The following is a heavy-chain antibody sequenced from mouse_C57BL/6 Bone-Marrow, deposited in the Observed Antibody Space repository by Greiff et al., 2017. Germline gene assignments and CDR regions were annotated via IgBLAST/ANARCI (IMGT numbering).Heavy chain of an antibody. CDR1: GFTFSSYA. V-gene: IGHV5-9-1*02. J-gene: IGHJ1*03. Sequence: DVQLVESGEGLVKPGGSLKLSCAASGFTFSSYAMSWVRQTPEKRLEWVAYISSGGDYIYYADTVKGRFTISRDNARNTLYLQMSSLKSEDTAMYYCTRGPITTVVDWYFDVWGTGTTVTVSS. CDR3: TRGPITTVVDWYFDV. CDR2: ISSGGDYI. D-gene: IGHD1-1*01.